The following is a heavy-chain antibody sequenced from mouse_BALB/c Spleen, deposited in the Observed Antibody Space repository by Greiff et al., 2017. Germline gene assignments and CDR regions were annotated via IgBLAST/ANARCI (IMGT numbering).Heavy chain of an antibody. CDR3: AREGEYWYFDV. CDR2: ISSGSSTI. J-gene: IGHJ1*01. CDR1: GFTFSSFG. Sequence: EVKLMESGGGLVQPGGSRKLSCAASGFTFSSFGMHWVRQAPEKGLEWVAYISSGSSTIYYADTVKGRFTISRDNPKNTLFLQMTSLRSEDTAMYYCAREGEYWYFDVWGAGTTVTVSS. V-gene: IGHV5-17*02.